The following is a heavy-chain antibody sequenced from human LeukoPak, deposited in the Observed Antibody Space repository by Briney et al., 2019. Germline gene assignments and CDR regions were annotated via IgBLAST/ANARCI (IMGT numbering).Heavy chain of an antibody. CDR1: GGSISSSSYY. D-gene: IGHD3-16*01. J-gene: IGHJ4*02. V-gene: IGHV3-74*01. Sequence: LSLTCTVSGGSISSSSYYWGWIRQPPGKGLEWVSRIKSDGSTTSYADSVKGRFTISRDNAKNTLYLQMNSLRAEDTALYYCVRDMDYDSYWGQGTLVTVSS. CDR2: IKSDGSTT. CDR3: VRDMDYDSY.